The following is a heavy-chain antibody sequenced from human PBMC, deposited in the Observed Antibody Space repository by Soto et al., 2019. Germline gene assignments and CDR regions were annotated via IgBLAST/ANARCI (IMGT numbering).Heavy chain of an antibody. CDR2: MSYDGART. CDR1: GFTFTSFT. Sequence: QVQLVESGGGVVQPGGSLSLSCATSGFTFTSFTMHWVRQAPGKGLEWIAVMSYDGARTDYADAVKGRFTISRDTSKKTLYLQMNNLRTDDTAMYYCARDRPYGDPNWFDPWGQGTLVTVSS. J-gene: IGHJ5*02. D-gene: IGHD4-17*01. V-gene: IGHV3-30-3*01. CDR3: ARDRPYGDPNWFDP.